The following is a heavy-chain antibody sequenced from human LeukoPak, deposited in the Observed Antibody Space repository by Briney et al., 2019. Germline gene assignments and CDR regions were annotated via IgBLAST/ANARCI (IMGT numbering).Heavy chain of an antibody. J-gene: IGHJ6*03. D-gene: IGHD3-10*01. CDR1: GGSFSGYY. V-gene: IGHV4-34*01. Sequence: SETLSLTCAVYGGSFSGYYWSWIRQPPGKGLEWIGEINHSGSTNYNPSLKSRATISVDTSKNQFSLKLSSVTAADTAVYYCARGVRGGPYYYYMDVWGKGTTVTVSS. CDR2: INHSGST. CDR3: ARGVRGGPYYYYMDV.